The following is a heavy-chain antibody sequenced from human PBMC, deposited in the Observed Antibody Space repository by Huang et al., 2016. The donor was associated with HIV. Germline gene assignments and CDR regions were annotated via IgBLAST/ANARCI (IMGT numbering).Heavy chain of an antibody. J-gene: IGHJ4*02. V-gene: IGHV3-74*01. CDR1: GFSLSSYW. CDR2: INSEGSST. D-gene: IGHD3-22*01. CDR3: ARDPRIQSWLNFFDY. Sequence: EVQLVESGGGLVQPGGSLRLSCAASGFSLSSYWMHGGRQGPGKGVVWVSRINSEGSSTSYADSVKGRFTISRDNAKNTLYLQMNSLRAEDTAVYYCARDPRIQSWLNFFDYWGQGTLVSVSS.